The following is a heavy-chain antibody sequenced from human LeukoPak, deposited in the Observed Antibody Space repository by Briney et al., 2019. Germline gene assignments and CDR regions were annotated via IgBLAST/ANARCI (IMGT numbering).Heavy chain of an antibody. CDR2: INPNSGGT. V-gene: IGHV1-2*02. CDR1: GYTFTGYY. CDR3: ARGPHRNILTGYELY. D-gene: IGHD3-9*01. Sequence: GASVKVSCRASGYTFTGYYMHWVRQAPGQGLEWMGWINPNSGGTNYAQKFQGRVTMTRDTSISTAYMELSRLRSDDTAAYYCARGPHRNILTGYELYWGQGTLVTVSS. J-gene: IGHJ4*02.